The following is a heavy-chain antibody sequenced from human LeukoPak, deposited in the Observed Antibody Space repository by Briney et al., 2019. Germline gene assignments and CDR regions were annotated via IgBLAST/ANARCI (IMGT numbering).Heavy chain of an antibody. D-gene: IGHD6-13*01. J-gene: IGHJ3*02. CDR3: AKDIEAAANDAFDI. Sequence: GRSLRLSCAASGFSFDDYAMNWVRQAPGKGLEWVSGISWNSGSIGYADSVKGRFTISRDNAKNSLYLQMNGLRAEDTALYYCAKDIEAAANDAFDIWGQGTMVTVSS. CDR2: ISWNSGSI. V-gene: IGHV3-9*01. CDR1: GFSFDDYA.